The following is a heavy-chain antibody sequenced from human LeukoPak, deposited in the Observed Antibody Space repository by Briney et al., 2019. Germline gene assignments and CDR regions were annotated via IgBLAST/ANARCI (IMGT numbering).Heavy chain of an antibody. CDR3: ASGGSYILQYYMDV. CDR1: GYTFTDNY. D-gene: IGHD1-26*01. CDR2: INPYRGDT. J-gene: IGHJ6*03. Sequence: RASVKVSCKASGYTFTDNYIHWVRQAPGQGLEWMGWINPYRGDTHYAQNFQGRVTMTRDTSISAAYMELSRLRSDDTAVYYCASGGSYILQYYMDVWGKGTTVTISS. V-gene: IGHV1-2*02.